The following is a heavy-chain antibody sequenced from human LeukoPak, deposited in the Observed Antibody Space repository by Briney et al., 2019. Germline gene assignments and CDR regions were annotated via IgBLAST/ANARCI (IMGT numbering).Heavy chain of an antibody. CDR3: SIAVAGAFDY. CDR2: ISYDGSNK. D-gene: IGHD6-19*01. Sequence: PGGSLRLSCAASGFTFSSYAMSWVRQAPGKGLEWVAVISYDGSNKYYADSVKGRFTISRDNSKNTLYLQMNSLRAEDTAVYYCSIAVAGAFDYWGQGTLVTVPS. CDR1: GFTFSSYA. J-gene: IGHJ4*02. V-gene: IGHV3-30*03.